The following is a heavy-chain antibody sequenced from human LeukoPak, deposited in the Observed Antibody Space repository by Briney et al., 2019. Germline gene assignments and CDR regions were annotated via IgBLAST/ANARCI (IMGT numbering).Heavy chain of an antibody. D-gene: IGHD7-27*01. CDR1: GCTFSSYA. CDR3: ARDRISPRTGDNPYYFDY. CDR2: IIPIFGTA. Sequence: SVTVSRKASGCTFSSYAISWVRQAPGQGLEWMGRIIPIFGTANYAQKFQGRVTITTDEFTSTAYMELSSLRSEDTAVYYCARDRISPRTGDNPYYFDYWGQGTLVTVPS. V-gene: IGHV1-69*05. J-gene: IGHJ4*02.